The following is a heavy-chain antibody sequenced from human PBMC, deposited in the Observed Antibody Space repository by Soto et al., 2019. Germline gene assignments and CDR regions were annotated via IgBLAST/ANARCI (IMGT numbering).Heavy chain of an antibody. Sequence: EVQLVESGGGLIQPGGSLRLSCVASGLTVSHNYMASVRQAPEMGLEWVSILYTEGTTYYADSVKGRFTISRDSSKNTLFLQMDSLRAEDTAVYYCVRPRPSGENYGMDVWGQGTTVTVSS. CDR3: VRPRPSGENYGMDV. J-gene: IGHJ6*02. D-gene: IGHD3-16*01. V-gene: IGHV3-53*01. CDR2: LYTEGTT. CDR1: GLTVSHNY.